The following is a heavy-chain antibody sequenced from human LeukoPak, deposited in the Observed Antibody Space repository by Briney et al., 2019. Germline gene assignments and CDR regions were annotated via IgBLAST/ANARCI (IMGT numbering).Heavy chain of an antibody. CDR3: AWGGDYFDF. Sequence: GGSLKLSCSASGFTFSDAWMGWVRQAPGKGLEWVGRIKSKANGETTHFAAPVKGRFTISRDDSKNTQYLQMSGLKTEDTAVYYCAWGGDYFDFWGRGTLVTVSS. V-gene: IGHV3-15*01. CDR2: IKSKANGETT. D-gene: IGHD3-16*01. J-gene: IGHJ4*02. CDR1: GFTFSDAW.